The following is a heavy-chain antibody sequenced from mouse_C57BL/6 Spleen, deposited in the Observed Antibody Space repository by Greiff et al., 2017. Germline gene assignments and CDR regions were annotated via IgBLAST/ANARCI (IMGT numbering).Heavy chain of an antibody. CDR1: GYTFTDYN. CDR2: LTPNNGGP. D-gene: IGHD1-1*01. V-gene: IGHV1-18*01. J-gene: IGHJ2*01. Sequence: EVQLQQSGPELVKPGASVKIPCKASGYTFTDYNMDWVKQSPGKSLEWLGDLTPNNGGPTSHQQFKGTATLTVAKTSSTAYMELRSLISEDSAGYYCARAEVITTFDVWGKGTTLTVSS. CDR3: ARAEVITTFDV.